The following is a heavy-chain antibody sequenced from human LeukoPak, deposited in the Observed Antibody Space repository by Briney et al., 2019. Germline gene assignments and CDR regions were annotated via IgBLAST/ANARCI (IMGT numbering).Heavy chain of an antibody. Sequence: GASVKVSCKASGYTFTSYDINWVRQATGQGLEWMGWMNPNSGNTGYAQKFQGRVTMTRNTSISTAYMELSSPRSEDTAVYYCARCKGSGIYYYYYMDVWGKGTTVTISS. CDR3: ARCKGSGIYYYYYMDV. CDR1: GYTFTSYD. J-gene: IGHJ6*03. CDR2: MNPNSGNT. V-gene: IGHV1-8*01. D-gene: IGHD3-10*01.